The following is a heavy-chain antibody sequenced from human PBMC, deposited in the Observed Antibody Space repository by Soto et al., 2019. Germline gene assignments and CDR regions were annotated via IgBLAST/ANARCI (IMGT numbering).Heavy chain of an antibody. CDR2: ISGDGGST. V-gene: IGHV3-43*02. CDR3: AKEISRGPSYYYGWGSSLDY. Sequence: GGSLRLSCAASGFTFDDYAMHWVRQAPGKGLEWVSLISGDGGSTYYADYVKGRFTISKDNSKNSLYLQRNRLRTEDSALYYYAKEISRGPSYYYGWGSSLDYLGQETLVNVTS. CDR1: GFTFDDYA. D-gene: IGHD3-10*01. J-gene: IGHJ4*02.